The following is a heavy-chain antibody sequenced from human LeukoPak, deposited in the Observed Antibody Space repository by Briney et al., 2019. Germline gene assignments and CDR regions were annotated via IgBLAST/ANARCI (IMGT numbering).Heavy chain of an antibody. CDR1: GYTFTGHY. J-gene: IGHJ3*02. V-gene: IGHV1-2*02. D-gene: IGHD1-1*01. Sequence: GASVKVSCKASGYTFTGHYMHWVRQAPGQGLEWMAWINPNSGGTNYAQKFQGSVTVTRDTSISTAYMELSSLRSDDTAVYYCARELWVLAGTRGGAFDIWGQGTMVAVSS. CDR3: ARELWVLAGTRGGAFDI. CDR2: INPNSGGT.